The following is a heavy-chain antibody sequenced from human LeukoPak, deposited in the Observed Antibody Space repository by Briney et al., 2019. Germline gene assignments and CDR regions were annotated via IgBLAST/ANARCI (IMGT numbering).Heavy chain of an antibody. CDR3: AKSLAARWVIDY. Sequence: PGGSLRLSCEASGFTFSHYGIHWVRQTPGKGLEWVAAISSDGVEKHYADSVKGRFTISRDNSENTLYLQMNTLRAEDTAIYFCAKSLAARWVIDYWGQGTLVTVSS. CDR1: GFTFSHYG. V-gene: IGHV3-30*18. J-gene: IGHJ4*02. D-gene: IGHD6-25*01. CDR2: ISSDGVEK.